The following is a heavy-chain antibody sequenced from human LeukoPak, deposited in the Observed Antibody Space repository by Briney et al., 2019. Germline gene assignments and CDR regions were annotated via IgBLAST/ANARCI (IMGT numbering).Heavy chain of an antibody. J-gene: IGHJ4*02. CDR2: IYYSGST. CDR1: GGSISTYY. Sequence: SETLSLTCTVSGGSISTYYWSWLRQPPGKGLEWIGYIYYSGSTSYNPSLKSRVTISVDTSKNQFSLKLSSVTAADTAVYYCARHDDYSNYPFDYWGQGTLVTVSS. CDR3: ARHDDYSNYPFDY. V-gene: IGHV4-59*08. D-gene: IGHD4-11*01.